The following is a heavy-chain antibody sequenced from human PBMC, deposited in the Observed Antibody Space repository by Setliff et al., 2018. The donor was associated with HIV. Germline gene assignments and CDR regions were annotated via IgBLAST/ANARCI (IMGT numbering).Heavy chain of an antibody. J-gene: IGHJ4*02. Sequence: SETLSLTCSVSGGSVSSSSYYWTWIRQPAGKGLEWIGHLHSSGDAYYGPSLKSRVAMSLDTSKNQFSLRLNSVTAADTAGYYCARSPRIGVAGEFEYWGQGTLVTVSS. D-gene: IGHD6-19*01. CDR2: LHSSGDA. CDR3: ARSPRIGVAGEFEY. CDR1: GGSVSSSSYY. V-gene: IGHV4-61*09.